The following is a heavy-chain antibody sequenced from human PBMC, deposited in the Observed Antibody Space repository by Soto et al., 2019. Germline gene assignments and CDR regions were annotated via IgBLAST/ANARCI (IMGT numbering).Heavy chain of an antibody. CDR1: GYSFTSYW. J-gene: IGHJ4*02. CDR3: ARLPWRYSGYPYYFDY. V-gene: IGHV5-51*01. D-gene: IGHD5-12*01. CDR2: IYPGDSDT. Sequence: PGESLKVSCKGSGYSFTSYWIGWVSQMTGKGLEWMGIIYPGDSDTRYSPSFQGQVTISADKSISTAYLQWSSLKASDTAMYYCARLPWRYSGYPYYFDYWGQGTLVTVSS.